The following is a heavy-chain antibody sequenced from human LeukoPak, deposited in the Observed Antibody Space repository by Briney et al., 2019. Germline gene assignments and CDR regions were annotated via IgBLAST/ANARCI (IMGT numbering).Heavy chain of an antibody. V-gene: IGHV1-2*02. Sequence: ASVKVSCKASGYTSTGYYMHWVRQAPGQGLEWMGWINPNSGGTNYAQKFQGRVTMTRDTSISTAYMELSRLRSDDTAVYYCARVHRTTVTTLGWFDPWGQGTLVTASS. CDR3: ARVHRTTVTTLGWFDP. CDR1: GYTSTGYY. J-gene: IGHJ5*02. CDR2: INPNSGGT. D-gene: IGHD4-17*01.